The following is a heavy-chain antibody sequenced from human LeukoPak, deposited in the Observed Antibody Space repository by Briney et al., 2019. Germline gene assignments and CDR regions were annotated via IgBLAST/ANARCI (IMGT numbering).Heavy chain of an antibody. D-gene: IGHD3-9*01. CDR3: ATNYDILTGYPPSFDY. CDR1: GYTFTSYY. J-gene: IGHJ4*02. V-gene: IGHV1-46*01. Sequence: ASVKVSCKASGYTFTSYYMHWVRQAPGQGLEWMGIINPSGGSTIYAQKFQGRVTMTEDTSTDTAYMELSSLRSEDTAVYYCATNYDILTGYPPSFDYWGQGTLVTVSS. CDR2: INPSGGST.